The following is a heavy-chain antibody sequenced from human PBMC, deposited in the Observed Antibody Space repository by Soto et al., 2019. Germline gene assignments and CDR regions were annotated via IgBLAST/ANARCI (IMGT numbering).Heavy chain of an antibody. CDR1: GFTFSNHE. CDR3: AIARDYDNHYSRLYV. J-gene: IGHJ6*02. V-gene: IGHV3-48*03. CDR2: ISVVGSTK. Sequence: GGSLRLSCVASGFTFSNHEMKWVRQAPGKGLEWVSYISVVGSTKYYADSVKGRFTISRDDAKNSLYLQMKSLRAEDTAVYYFAIARDYDNHYSRLYVWSPGTKVTVYS. D-gene: IGHD2-15*01.